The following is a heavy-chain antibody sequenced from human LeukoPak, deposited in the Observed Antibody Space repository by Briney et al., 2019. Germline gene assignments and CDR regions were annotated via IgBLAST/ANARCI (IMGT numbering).Heavy chain of an antibody. CDR2: IRSIAYAEKT. CDR1: GFSFGDYA. Sequence: GGSLRLSCTASGFSFGDYAMSWVGQAPGKGLEWVSFIRSIAYAEKTAYAASVKGSFTISRDNYKSIPYLKINSLETEDTAVYYCSREGGWELRDDYWGQGTVVTVSS. D-gene: IGHD1-26*01. V-gene: IGHV3-49*04. J-gene: IGHJ4*02. CDR3: SREGGWELRDDY.